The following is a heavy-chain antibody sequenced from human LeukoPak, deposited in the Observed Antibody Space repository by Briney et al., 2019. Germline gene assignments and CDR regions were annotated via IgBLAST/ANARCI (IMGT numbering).Heavy chain of an antibody. J-gene: IGHJ4*02. CDR3: ATDIVVVPAADRPSTDY. Sequence: ASVKVSCKVSGYTLTELSMYWVRQAPGKGLEWMGGFDPEDGETIYAQKFQGRVTMTEDTSTDTAYMELSSLRSEDTAVYYCATDIVVVPAADRPSTDYWGQGTLVTVSS. V-gene: IGHV1-24*01. CDR2: FDPEDGET. D-gene: IGHD2-2*01. CDR1: GYTLTELS.